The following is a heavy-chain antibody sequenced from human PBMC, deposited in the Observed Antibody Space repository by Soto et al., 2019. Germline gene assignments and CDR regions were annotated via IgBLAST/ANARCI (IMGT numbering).Heavy chain of an antibody. Sequence: ASQTLSLTCAVSSGSIRSSNWWIWVRQSPGKGLEWIGEIFHNGDTYYNPSLNSRVTISVDTSKNQFSLNLRSVTAADTAVYYCARRTWGMDVWGQGTTVSVSS. CDR3: ARRTWGMDV. CDR1: SGSIRSSNW. D-gene: IGHD2-8*01. V-gene: IGHV4-4*02. J-gene: IGHJ6*02. CDR2: IFHNGDT.